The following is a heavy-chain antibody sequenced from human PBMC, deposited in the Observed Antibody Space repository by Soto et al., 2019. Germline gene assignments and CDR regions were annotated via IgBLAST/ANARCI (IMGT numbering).Heavy chain of an antibody. Sequence: EVQLLESGGGLVQPGGSLRLSCAASGFTFSSYGMSWVRQAPGKGLEWVSGISGSAVSTYYADSVKGRFTISRDNSKXSLYVQMNSLRAEDTAVYYCAKDGFMVRGVIGWFDTWGQGTLVTVSS. CDR2: ISGSAVST. J-gene: IGHJ5*02. V-gene: IGHV3-23*01. CDR3: AKDGFMVRGVIGWFDT. D-gene: IGHD3-10*01. CDR1: GFTFSSYG.